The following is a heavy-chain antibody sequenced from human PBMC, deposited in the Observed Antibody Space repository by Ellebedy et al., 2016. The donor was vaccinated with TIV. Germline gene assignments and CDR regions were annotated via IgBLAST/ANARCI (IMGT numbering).Heavy chain of an antibody. CDR2: IGTAGDT. J-gene: IGHJ4*02. CDR1: GFTFSSYD. D-gene: IGHD5-12*01. V-gene: IGHV3-13*01. CDR3: ARAKGADSGYDYMLEH. Sequence: PGGSLRLSCAASGFTFSSYDMHWVSQVTGRGLEWVSAIGTAGDTYYPGSVKGRFTISRDNSKNTLFLQMNSLRVEDTAIYYCARAKGADSGYDYMLEHWGQGTLVTVSS.